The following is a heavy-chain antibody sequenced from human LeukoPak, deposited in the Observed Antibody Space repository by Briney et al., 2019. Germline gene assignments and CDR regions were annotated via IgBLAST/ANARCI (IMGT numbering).Heavy chain of an antibody. Sequence: TSETLSLTFTVSGGSISSSSYYWGWIRQPPGKGLEWIGSIYYSGSTYYNPSLKSRVTISVDTSKDQFSLKLSSVTAADTAVYYCASNYYDSSGYPYYFDYWGQGTLVTVSS. CDR1: GGSISSSSYY. D-gene: IGHD3-22*01. J-gene: IGHJ4*02. CDR3: ASNYYDSSGYPYYFDY. V-gene: IGHV4-39*01. CDR2: IYYSGST.